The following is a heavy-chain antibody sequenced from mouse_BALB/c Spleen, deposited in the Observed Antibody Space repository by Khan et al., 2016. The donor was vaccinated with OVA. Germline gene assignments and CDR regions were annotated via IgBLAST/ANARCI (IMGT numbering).Heavy chain of an antibody. CDR3: AREGAYDRSGGWFAY. CDR1: GYTFTSYT. D-gene: IGHD2-14*01. J-gene: IGHJ3*01. V-gene: IGHV1-4*01. Sequence: QVQLKESGAELARPGASVKMSCKASGYTFTSYTMHWVKQRPGQGLEWIGHINPSSGYTNYNQKFKDKATLTADKSSRIAYMQLSSLTAEDSAVYYCAREGAYDRSGGWFAYWGQGTLVTVSA. CDR2: INPSSGYT.